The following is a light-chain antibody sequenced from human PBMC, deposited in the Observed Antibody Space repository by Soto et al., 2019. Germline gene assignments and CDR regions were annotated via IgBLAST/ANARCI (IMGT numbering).Light chain of an antibody. Sequence: QSVLTQPPSVSGAPGQRVTFSCTGSSSNIGVGYHVHWYQQFPGKAPKLLIYADNHRPSGVPERFSGSKSGTSASLVITGLQADDEADYYCQSYDSTLSGPVVFGGGTRLTVL. CDR3: QSYDSTLSGPVV. CDR2: ADN. V-gene: IGLV1-40*01. J-gene: IGLJ2*01. CDR1: SSNIGVGYH.